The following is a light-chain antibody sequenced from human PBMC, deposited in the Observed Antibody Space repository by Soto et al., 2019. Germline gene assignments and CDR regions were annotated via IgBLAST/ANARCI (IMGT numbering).Light chain of an antibody. Sequence: VLTQPASVSGSPGQSITISCTGTSSDVGGYNYVSWYQQHSGKAPKLMIYEVSYRPSGVSNRFSGSKSGNTASLTISGLQAEDEADYYCSSYTSSSTYVFGTGTKVTV. CDR2: EVS. CDR1: SSDVGGYNY. CDR3: SSYTSSSTYV. J-gene: IGLJ1*01. V-gene: IGLV2-14*01.